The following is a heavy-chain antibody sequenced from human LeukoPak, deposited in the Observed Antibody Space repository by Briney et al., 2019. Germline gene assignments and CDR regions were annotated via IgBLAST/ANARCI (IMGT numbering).Heavy chain of an antibody. CDR2: IIPILGIA. Sequence: SVKVSFKASGGTFSSYAISWVRQAPGQGLEWMGRIIPILGIANYAQKFQGRVTITADKSTSTAYMELSSLRSKDTAVYYCARGYCSGGSCYNNWFDPWGQGTLVTVSS. CDR3: ARGYCSGGSCYNNWFDP. J-gene: IGHJ5*02. D-gene: IGHD2-15*01. CDR1: GGTFSSYA. V-gene: IGHV1-69*04.